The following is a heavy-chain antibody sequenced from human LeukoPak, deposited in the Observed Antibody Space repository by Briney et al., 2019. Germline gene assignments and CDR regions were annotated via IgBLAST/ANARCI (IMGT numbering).Heavy chain of an antibody. V-gene: IGHV1-8*02. Sequence: ASVKVSCKASGYTFTGYYMHWVRQAPGQGLEWMGWINPNSGNTGYAQKFQGRVTMTRNTSISTAYMELSSLRSEDTAVYYCARVSNYGDTYWGQGTLVTVSS. CDR3: ARVSNYGDTY. CDR1: GYTFTGYY. D-gene: IGHD4-17*01. CDR2: INPNSGNT. J-gene: IGHJ4*02.